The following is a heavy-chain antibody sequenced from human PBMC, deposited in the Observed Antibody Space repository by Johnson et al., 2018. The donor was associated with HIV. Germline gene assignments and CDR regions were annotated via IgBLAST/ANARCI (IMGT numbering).Heavy chain of an antibody. D-gene: IGHD6-6*01. CDR3: ARELRIAARGLAFDI. V-gene: IGHV3-7*05. CDR2: IKQDGSEK. Sequence: VQLVESGGGLVQPGGSLRLSCAASGFTFISYWMSWVRQAPGKGLEWVANIKQDGSEKYYVDSVKGRFTISRDNAKKSLYLQMNSLRAEDTAVYYCARELRIAARGLAFDIWGRGTMVTVSS. J-gene: IGHJ3*02. CDR1: GFTFISYW.